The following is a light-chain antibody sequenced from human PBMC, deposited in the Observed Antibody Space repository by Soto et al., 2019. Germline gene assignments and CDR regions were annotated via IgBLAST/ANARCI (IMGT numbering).Light chain of an antibody. CDR1: QDISNY. J-gene: IGKJ1*01. V-gene: IGKV1-33*01. CDR3: QQLNRYPRT. CDR2: DAS. Sequence: DIQMTQSPSSLSASVGDRVTITCQASQDISNYLNWYQQKPGKAPKLLIYDASSLQSGVPSRFSGSGSETDFTLTISSLQPEDSATYCCQQLNRYPRTFGNGTKVDIK.